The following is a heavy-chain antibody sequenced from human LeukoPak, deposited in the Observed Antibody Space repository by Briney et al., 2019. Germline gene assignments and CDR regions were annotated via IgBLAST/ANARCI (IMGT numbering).Heavy chain of an antibody. Sequence: PGGSLRLSCAASGFTFSSRDWMTWVRQAPGKGLEWVSVISGSGGSTYYADSVKGRFTISRVNSKNTLYLQMNSLRAEDTAVYYCARDPKQWLIGGFDYWGQGTLVTVSS. CDR3: ARDPKQWLIGGFDY. V-gene: IGHV3-23*01. CDR1: GFTFSSRDW. D-gene: IGHD6-19*01. J-gene: IGHJ4*02. CDR2: ISGSGGST.